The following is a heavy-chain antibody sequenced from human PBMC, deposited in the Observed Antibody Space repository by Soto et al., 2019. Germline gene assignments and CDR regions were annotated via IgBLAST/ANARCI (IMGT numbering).Heavy chain of an antibody. CDR2: INTSFGDT. CDR1: GYTFTSYY. J-gene: IGHJ6*02. V-gene: IGHV1-2*02. CDR3: ARNIDYYYGPGSGNGHGF. Sequence: QVQLVQSGAEVKEPGDSVRVSCEASGYTFTSYYIHWVRQAPGQGLEWMGWINTSFGDTTYAPDFQGRVSTTTDNTISTVYMELSRLTSDDTAIYYCARNIDYYYGPGSGNGHGFWGQGTTVTVFS. D-gene: IGHD3-10*01.